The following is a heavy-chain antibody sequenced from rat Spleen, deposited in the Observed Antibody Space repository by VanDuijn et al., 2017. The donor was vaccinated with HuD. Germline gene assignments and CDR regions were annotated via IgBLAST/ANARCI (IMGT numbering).Heavy chain of an antibody. CDR2: ISSGGGGT. CDR3: VRQDTSGYSNWFTY. Sequence: EVQLVGSDGGLVQPGRSLKLSCTASGFTFSTFPMVWVRQAPKKGLEWVASISSGGGGTYYADSVEGRFTISRDNAKNTQYLQMDSLRSEDTATYYCVRQDTSGYSNWFTYWGQGTLVTVSS. J-gene: IGHJ3*01. D-gene: IGHD4-3*01. V-gene: IGHV5S13*01. CDR1: GFTFSTFP.